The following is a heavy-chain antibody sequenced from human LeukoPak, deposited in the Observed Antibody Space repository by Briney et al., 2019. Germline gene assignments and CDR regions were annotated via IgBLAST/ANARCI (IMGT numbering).Heavy chain of an antibody. CDR3: AKLKSTVTMSFDY. D-gene: IGHD4-17*01. CDR1: GYIFTSYN. J-gene: IGHJ4*02. CDR2: INPSGGST. Sequence: ASVKVSCKASGYIFTSYNIYWVRQAPGQGLEWMGIINPSGGSTNYAQKFQGRVTMTRETSTSTVYMELSSLRSEDTAVYYCAKLKSTVTMSFDYWGQGTLVTVSS. V-gene: IGHV1-46*01.